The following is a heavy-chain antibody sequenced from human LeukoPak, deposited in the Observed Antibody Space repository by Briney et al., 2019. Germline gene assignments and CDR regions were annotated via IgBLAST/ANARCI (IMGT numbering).Heavy chain of an antibody. CDR1: GFTFSSYS. CDR3: AGRPTGYSSGYIH. CDR2: ISGSAHKI. Sequence: GGSLRLSCAASGFTFSSYSMNWVRQAPEKGLDWVSVISGSAHKIRYADSVKGRFTISRDNSENIVYLQMNNLRVEDTAVYYCAGRPTGYSSGYIHWGQGTLVTVSS. V-gene: IGHV3-23*01. J-gene: IGHJ4*02. D-gene: IGHD5-18*01.